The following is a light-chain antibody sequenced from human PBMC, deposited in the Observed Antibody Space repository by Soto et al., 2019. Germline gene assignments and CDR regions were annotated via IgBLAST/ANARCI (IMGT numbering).Light chain of an antibody. Sequence: DIQMTQSPSSLSASVGDRVTITCRASQGISNFLAWYQHNPGKVPEVLIYAASTLHSGVPSRFGGSGSGTEFTLTISSVQPEDIATYYFQNYYSAPVTFGHGTKVEIK. CDR2: AAS. V-gene: IGKV1-27*01. J-gene: IGKJ1*01. CDR3: QNYYSAPVT. CDR1: QGISNF.